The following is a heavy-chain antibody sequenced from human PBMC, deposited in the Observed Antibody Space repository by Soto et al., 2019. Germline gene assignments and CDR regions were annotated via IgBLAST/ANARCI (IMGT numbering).Heavy chain of an antibody. J-gene: IGHJ4*02. CDR2: MNPKSGNT. V-gene: IGHV1-8*01. Sequence: QVQLVQSGAEVKKSGASVKVSCKASGYTFTSHDINWVRQATGQGLEWMGWMNPKSGNTGYTQKFQGRVTMTINTSISIASMQVSSLRSEATAAYYCASRDSGHYTRFDYWGQGTLVNSSS. CDR1: GYTFTSHD. CDR3: ASRDSGHYTRFDY. D-gene: IGHD4-17*01.